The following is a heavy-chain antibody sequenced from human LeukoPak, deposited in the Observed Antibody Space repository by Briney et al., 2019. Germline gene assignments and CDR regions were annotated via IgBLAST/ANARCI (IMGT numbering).Heavy chain of an antibody. D-gene: IGHD6-19*01. CDR2: VYNSGTT. CDR3: ARQPVRWGSGGWYYFDY. CDR1: SGSISNSSYY. J-gene: IGHJ4*02. V-gene: IGHV4-39*01. Sequence: PSETLSFTCTVSSGSISNSSYYWGSIRQPPGRGVVWYGSVYNSGTTYSNPSLESRVTISRDTSKTQFSLKLNSVTATDTAMYYCARQPVRWGSGGWYYFDYWGQGTLLTVSS.